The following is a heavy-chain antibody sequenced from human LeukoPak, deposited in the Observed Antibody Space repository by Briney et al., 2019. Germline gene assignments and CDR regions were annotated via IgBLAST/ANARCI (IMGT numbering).Heavy chain of an antibody. Sequence: SETLSLTCTVSGGSINNYYWSWIRQPAGKGLEWIGRIYTSGSTNYNPSLKSRVTMSVDTSKNQFSLKLSSVTAADTAVYYCARDKVTIFGVVMGFDYWGQGTLVTVSS. J-gene: IGHJ4*02. V-gene: IGHV4-4*07. CDR1: GGSINNYY. D-gene: IGHD3-3*01. CDR3: ARDKVTIFGVVMGFDY. CDR2: IYTSGST.